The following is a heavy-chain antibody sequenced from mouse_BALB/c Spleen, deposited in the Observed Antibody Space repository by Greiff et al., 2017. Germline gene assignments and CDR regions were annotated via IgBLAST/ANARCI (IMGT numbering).Heavy chain of an antibody. J-gene: IGHJ2*01. V-gene: IGHV1-7*01. Sequence: VQGVESGAELAKPGASVKMSCKASGYTFTSYWMHWVKQRPGQGLEWIGYINPSTGYTEYNQKFKDKATLTADKSSSTAYMQLSSLTSEDSAVYYCARGGYDGDFDYWGQGTTLTVSS. CDR3: ARGGYDGDFDY. CDR2: INPSTGYT. CDR1: GYTFTSYW. D-gene: IGHD2-3*01.